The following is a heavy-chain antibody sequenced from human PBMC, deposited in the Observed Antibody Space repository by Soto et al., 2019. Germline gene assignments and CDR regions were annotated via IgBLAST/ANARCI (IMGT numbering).Heavy chain of an antibody. CDR1: GYTFTGYY. J-gene: IGHJ5*02. V-gene: IGHV1-2*02. CDR3: ARVAYCSSTSCFPGGWFDP. Sequence: QVQLVQSGAEVKKPGASVKVSCKASGYTFTGYYMHWVRQAPGQGLEWMGWINPNSGGKNYAQKFQGRVTMTRDTSISTAYMELSRLRSDDTAVYYCARVAYCSSTSCFPGGWFDPWGQGTLVTVSS. D-gene: IGHD2-2*01. CDR2: INPNSGGK.